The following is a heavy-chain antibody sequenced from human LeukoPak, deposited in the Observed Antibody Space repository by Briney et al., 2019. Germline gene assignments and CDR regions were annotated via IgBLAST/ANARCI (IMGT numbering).Heavy chain of an antibody. J-gene: IGHJ4*02. CDR1: GVTFGTYS. CDR3: ARVLY. CDR2: IIPVVGVI. Sequence: SVKFSCKASGVTFGTYSISWVRQAPGQGLEWMGRIIPVVGVINYAQTFQGRVTISADTATNTAYMELTNLTSDDTAIYYCARVLYWGQGTLVTVSS. V-gene: IGHV1-69*04.